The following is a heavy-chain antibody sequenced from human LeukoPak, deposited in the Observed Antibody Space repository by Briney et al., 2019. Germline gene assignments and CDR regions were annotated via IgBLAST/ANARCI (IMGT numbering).Heavy chain of an antibody. V-gene: IGHV1-69*02. J-gene: IGHJ5*02. Sequence: SVKVSCKASGGTFSSYTISWLRQAPGQGLEWMGRIIPILGIANYAQKFQGRVTITADKSTSTAYMELSSLRSEDTAVYYCAQTTPPYCSSTSCYSGNWFDPWGQGTLVTVSS. CDR1: GGTFSSYT. CDR3: AQTTPPYCSSTSCYSGNWFDP. CDR2: IIPILGIA. D-gene: IGHD2-2*01.